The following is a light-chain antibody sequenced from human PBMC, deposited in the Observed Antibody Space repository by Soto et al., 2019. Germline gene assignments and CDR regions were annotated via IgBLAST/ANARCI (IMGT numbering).Light chain of an antibody. CDR1: SSNIGSNT. Sequence: SALTQPPSASGTPGQRVTISCSGSSSNIGSNTVNWYQQLPGTAPKLLIYSNNQRPSGVPDRFSGSKSGTSASLAISGLQSEDEADYYCAAWDDSLNGYVFGTGTKVPVL. CDR2: SNN. V-gene: IGLV1-44*01. J-gene: IGLJ1*01. CDR3: AAWDDSLNGYV.